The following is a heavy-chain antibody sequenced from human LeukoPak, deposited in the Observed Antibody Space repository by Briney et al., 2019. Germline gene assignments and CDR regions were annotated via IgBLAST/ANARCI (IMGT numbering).Heavy chain of an antibody. J-gene: IGHJ4*02. Sequence: RGESLKISCKGSGYSFTSYWIGWVRQMPGKGLEWMGIIYPGDSDTRYSPSFQGQVTISADKSISTAYLQWSSLKASDTAMYYCARHHYVWGSYQSYFDYWGQGTLVTVSS. CDR2: IYPGDSDT. CDR3: ARHHYVWGSYQSYFDY. V-gene: IGHV5-51*01. D-gene: IGHD3-16*02. CDR1: GYSFTSYW.